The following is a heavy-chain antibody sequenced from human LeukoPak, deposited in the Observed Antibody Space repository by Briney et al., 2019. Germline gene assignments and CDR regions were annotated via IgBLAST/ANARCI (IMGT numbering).Heavy chain of an antibody. CDR1: GFTFSSYG. V-gene: IGHV3-33*06. D-gene: IGHD2-2*01. CDR3: AKAPTQYCSSTSCYAYFDY. Sequence: PGGSLRLSCAASGFTFSSYGMHWVRQAPGKGLEWVAVIWYDGSNKYYADSVKGRFTISRDNSKNTLYLQMNSLRAEDTAVYYCAKAPTQYCSSTSCYAYFDYWGQGTLVTVSS. CDR2: IWYDGSNK. J-gene: IGHJ4*02.